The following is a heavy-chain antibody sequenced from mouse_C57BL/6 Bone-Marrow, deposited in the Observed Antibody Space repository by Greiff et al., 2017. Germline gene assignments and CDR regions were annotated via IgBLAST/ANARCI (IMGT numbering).Heavy chain of an antibody. V-gene: IGHV8-12*01. CDR3: ARRAPHYYGSSYAMDY. CDR2: IYWDDDT. Sequence: QVQLKESGPGILQSSQTLSLTCSFSGFSLSTSGMGVSWIRQPSGKGLEWLAHIYWDDDTRYNPSLKSRLTISKDTSRNQVFLKITSVDTADTATYYCARRAPHYYGSSYAMDYWGQGTSVTVSS. J-gene: IGHJ4*01. CDR1: GFSLSTSGMG. D-gene: IGHD1-1*01.